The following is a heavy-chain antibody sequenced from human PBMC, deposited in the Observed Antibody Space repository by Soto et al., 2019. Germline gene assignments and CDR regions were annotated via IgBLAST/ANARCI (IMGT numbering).Heavy chain of an antibody. V-gene: IGHV1-8*02. Sequence: ASVKVSCKASGYTFTSYGISWVRQAPGQGLEWMGWMNPNSGNTGYAQKFQGRVTMTRNTSISTAYMELSSLRSEDTAVYYCARVYDYIWGSSPPYIDYWGQGTLVTVSS. CDR3: ARVYDYIWGSSPPYIDY. CDR1: GYTFTSYG. CDR2: MNPNSGNT. J-gene: IGHJ4*02. D-gene: IGHD3-16*01.